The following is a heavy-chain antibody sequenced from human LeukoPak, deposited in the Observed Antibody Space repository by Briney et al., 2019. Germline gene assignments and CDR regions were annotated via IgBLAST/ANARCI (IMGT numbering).Heavy chain of an antibody. Sequence: SETLSLTCTVSGYSISSGYYWGWIRQPPGKGLEWIGSIYYSGSTYYNPSLKSRVTISVDTSKNQFSLKLSSVAAADTAVYYCARETSPSLYGSGPNWFDPWGQGTLVTVSS. V-gene: IGHV4-38-2*02. CDR3: ARETSPSLYGSGPNWFDP. D-gene: IGHD3-10*01. J-gene: IGHJ5*02. CDR1: GYSISSGYY. CDR2: IYYSGST.